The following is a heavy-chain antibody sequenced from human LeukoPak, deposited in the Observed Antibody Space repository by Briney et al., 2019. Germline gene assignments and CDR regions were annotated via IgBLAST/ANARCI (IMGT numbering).Heavy chain of an antibody. D-gene: IGHD3-10*01. CDR2: IFSGGNT. Sequence: GGSLRLSCAASGFTVSSNYMGWVRQAPGKGLQWVSFIFSGGNTYYADSVKGRFIISRDNSKNTLYLQMNSLRADDTAVFYCAKIRRADDDYWGQGTLVTVSS. V-gene: IGHV3-66*01. CDR1: GFTVSSNY. CDR3: AKIRRADDDY. J-gene: IGHJ4*02.